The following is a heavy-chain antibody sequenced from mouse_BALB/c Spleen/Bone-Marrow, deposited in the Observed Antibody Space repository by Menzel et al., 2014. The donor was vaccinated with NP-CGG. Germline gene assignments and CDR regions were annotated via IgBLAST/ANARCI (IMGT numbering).Heavy chain of an antibody. V-gene: IGHV4-1*02. D-gene: IGHD1-2*01. CDR1: GFDFSRYW. J-gene: IGHJ1*01. Sequence: EVKLQESGGGLVQPGGSLKLSCAASGFDFSRYWMTWVRQTPGKGLEWIGEINPDSSTINYTPSLKDKFIISRDNAKNALYLQMSKVRSEDTALYYCARPGYYGYQDVWGAGTTVTVSS. CDR2: INPDSSTI. CDR3: ARPGYYGYQDV.